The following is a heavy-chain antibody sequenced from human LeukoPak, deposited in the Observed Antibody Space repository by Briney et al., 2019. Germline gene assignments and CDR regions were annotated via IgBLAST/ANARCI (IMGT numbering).Heavy chain of an antibody. Sequence: PGGSLRLSCAASGFTFSNYAMSWVRQAPGKGLEWVSGISGRGDFTYYADSMKGQFTISRDNSKNTLYLQMNSLRANDTAVYYCAAPKTFGYYYYFDYWGQGTLVTVSS. V-gene: IGHV3-23*01. J-gene: IGHJ4*02. CDR1: GFTFSNYA. CDR2: ISGRGDFT. D-gene: IGHD3-3*01. CDR3: AAPKTFGYYYYFDY.